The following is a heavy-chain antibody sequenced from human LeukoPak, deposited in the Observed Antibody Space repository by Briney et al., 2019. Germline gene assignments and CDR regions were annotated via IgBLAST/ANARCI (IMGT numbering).Heavy chain of an antibody. V-gene: IGHV3-15*01. CDR2: IKSKTDGGTT. Sequence: GGSLRLSCAASGFTFSNAWMSWVRQAPGKGLEWVGRIKSKTDGGTTDYAAPVKGRFTISRDDSKNTLYLQMNSLKTEDTAVYYCTTDIVLMVDAIRCGYWGQGTLVTVSS. CDR1: GFTFSNAW. D-gene: IGHD2-8*01. J-gene: IGHJ4*02. CDR3: TTDIVLMVDAIRCGY.